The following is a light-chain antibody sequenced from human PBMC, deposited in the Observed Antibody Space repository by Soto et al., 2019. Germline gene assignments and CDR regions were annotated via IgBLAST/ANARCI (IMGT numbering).Light chain of an antibody. V-gene: IGLV1-51*02. Sequence: QSVLTQPPSVSAAPGQQVTISCSGSNSNIGNNYVSWYQQLPGTAPKVLIYENNKRPSGIPDRFSGSKSGTSATLGITGLQTGDEADYYCGTWDSSLSAVVFGGGTQLTVL. J-gene: IGLJ2*01. CDR2: ENN. CDR3: GTWDSSLSAVV. CDR1: NSNIGNNY.